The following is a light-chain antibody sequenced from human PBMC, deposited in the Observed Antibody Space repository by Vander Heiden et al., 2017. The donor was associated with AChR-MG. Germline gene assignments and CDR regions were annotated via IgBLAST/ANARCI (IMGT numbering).Light chain of an antibody. V-gene: IGLV1-44*01. CDR2: SNN. CDR1: SSNIGGNT. CDR3: AAWDDSLNGVV. J-gene: IGLJ2*01. Sequence: QSVLTQPPSASGTPGQRVPISCSGSSSNIGGNTVNWYQQFPGTAPKPVMYSNNQRPSGVADRFSGSKSGTSASLAISGLQSEDEADYYCAAWDDSLNGVVFGGGTKLTVL.